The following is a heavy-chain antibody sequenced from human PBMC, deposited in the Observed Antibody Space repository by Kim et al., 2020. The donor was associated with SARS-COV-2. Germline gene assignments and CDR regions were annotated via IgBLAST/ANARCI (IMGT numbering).Heavy chain of an antibody. V-gene: IGHV3-53*04. D-gene: IGHD3-10*01. Sequence: GGSLRLSCAASGFTVTNNYMSWVRQAPGKGLEWVSVIYSAGNTYYADSVKGRFTISRHNSKNTVYLHMNSLRAEDTAVCYCARRGRLQSDYYYAMDVWGQGTTVTVSS. J-gene: IGHJ6*02. CDR1: GFTVTNNY. CDR3: ARRGRLQSDYYYAMDV. CDR2: IYSAGNT.